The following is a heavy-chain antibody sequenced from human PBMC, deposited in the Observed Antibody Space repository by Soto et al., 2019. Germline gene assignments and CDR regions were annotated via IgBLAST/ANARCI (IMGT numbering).Heavy chain of an antibody. D-gene: IGHD4-17*01. Sequence: QITLKESGPTLVKPTQTLTLTCTFSGFSLSTSGVGVGWIRQPPGKALEWLALIYWDDDKRYSPSLKSRLTIXKXTSKNQVVLTMTTMDPVDTATYYCAHILSGDDAFDIWGQGTMVTVSS. V-gene: IGHV2-5*02. CDR3: AHILSGDDAFDI. J-gene: IGHJ3*02. CDR1: GFSLSTSGVG. CDR2: IYWDDDK.